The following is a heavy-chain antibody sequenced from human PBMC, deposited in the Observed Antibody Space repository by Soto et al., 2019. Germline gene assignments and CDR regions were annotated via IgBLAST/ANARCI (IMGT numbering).Heavy chain of an antibody. V-gene: IGHV4-61*08. CDR3: PRVAITGFSTGLYFDY. Sequence: SATLSLTCTFSSGFVTTGVNYWSWIRQSPGKRPDWLGYIFYSGRPKYSAALRSRITISVDTSKNPFPLTLKSVTSADAAVYYCPRVAITGFSTGLYFDYWGRG. CDR2: IFYSGRP. CDR1: SGFVTTGVNY. J-gene: IGHJ4*01. D-gene: IGHD6-19*01.